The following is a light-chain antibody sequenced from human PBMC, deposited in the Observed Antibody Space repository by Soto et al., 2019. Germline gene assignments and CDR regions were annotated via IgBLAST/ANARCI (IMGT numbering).Light chain of an antibody. Sequence: DIQLTQSPSFLSASVGDRVTITCRASQDISNFLAWFQQKPGRAPKLLIYAVFTLQSRVPSRFSGSGSGVEFTLTISSLQPEDFATYYCQQLDSYPLTFGGGTKVEIK. V-gene: IGKV1-9*01. CDR1: QDISNF. CDR2: AVF. CDR3: QQLDSYPLT. J-gene: IGKJ4*01.